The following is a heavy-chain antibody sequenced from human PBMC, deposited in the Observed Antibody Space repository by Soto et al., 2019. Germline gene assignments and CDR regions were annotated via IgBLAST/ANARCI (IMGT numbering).Heavy chain of an antibody. CDR3: ARSAPPIDY. CDR2: INAGNGNT. V-gene: IGHV1-3*01. CDR1: GYIFTSYV. Sequence: ASVKVSCKASGYIFTSYVMEWVRQAPGQRLEWMGWINAGNGNTKHSQKFQGRVTITRDTSANTAYMELSSLRSEDTAVYYCARSAPPIDYWGQGTLVTVSS. J-gene: IGHJ4*02.